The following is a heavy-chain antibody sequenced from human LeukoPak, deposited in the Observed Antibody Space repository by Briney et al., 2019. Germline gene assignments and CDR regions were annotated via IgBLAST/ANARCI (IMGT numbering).Heavy chain of an antibody. CDR2: ISAYNGNT. CDR1: GYTFTSYG. Sequence: ASVKVSCKASGYTFTSYGISWVRQAPGQGLEWMGWISAYNGNTNYAQKLQGRVTMTTDTSTSTAYMELRSLRSDDTAVYYCAGDNYGDYYYYYGMDVWGQGTTVTVSS. CDR3: AGDNYGDYYYYYGMDV. J-gene: IGHJ6*02. D-gene: IGHD4-17*01. V-gene: IGHV1-18*01.